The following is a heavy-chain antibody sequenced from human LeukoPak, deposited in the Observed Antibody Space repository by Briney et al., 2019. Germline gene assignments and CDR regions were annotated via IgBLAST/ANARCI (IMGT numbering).Heavy chain of an antibody. CDR3: ARGSDLGSYNELEY. CDR2: NTGSVG. V-gene: IGHV3-23*01. Sequence: GGSLRHSCTASGFTFSSFAMSWVRQAPGKGLEWVSGNTGSVGYYANSVKGRFTISRDNSKNTLYLQMNSLGAEDTATYYCARGSDLGSYNELEYWGQGTLVTVSS. D-gene: IGHD3-10*01. CDR1: GFTFSSFA. J-gene: IGHJ4*02.